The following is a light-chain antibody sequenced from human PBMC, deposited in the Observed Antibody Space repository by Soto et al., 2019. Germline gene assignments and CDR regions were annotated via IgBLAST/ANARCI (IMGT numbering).Light chain of an antibody. CDR2: DVS. J-gene: IGLJ1*01. CDR3: SSYRSSTPPFV. CDR1: TSDIGGYYF. V-gene: IGLV2-14*01. Sequence: QSALTQPASVSGSPGQSITISCTGTTSDIGGYYFVSWFQQYPGKAPTLIIYDVSNRPSGSSSRFSGSKTGNTATLTISGLQAEDEADYYCSSYRSSTPPFVFGTGTKLTVL.